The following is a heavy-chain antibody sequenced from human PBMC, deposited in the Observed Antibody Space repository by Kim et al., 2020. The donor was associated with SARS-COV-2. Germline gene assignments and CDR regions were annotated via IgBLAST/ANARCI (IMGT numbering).Heavy chain of an antibody. Sequence: SETLSLTCAVYGGSFSGYYWSWIRQPPGKGLEWIGEINHTGSTNYNPSLKSRVTISVDTSKNQFSLKLSSVTAADTAVYYCARGHYQGCSGGSCYFYYFDYWGQGTLVTVSS. J-gene: IGHJ4*02. D-gene: IGHD2-15*01. CDR3: ARGHYQGCSGGSCYFYYFDY. CDR1: GGSFSGYY. V-gene: IGHV4-34*01. CDR2: INHTGST.